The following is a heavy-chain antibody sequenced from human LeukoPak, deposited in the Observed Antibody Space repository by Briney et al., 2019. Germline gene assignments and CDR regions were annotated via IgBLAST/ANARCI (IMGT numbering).Heavy chain of an antibody. J-gene: IGHJ6*03. Sequence: GGSLRLSCAASGFTFSSYRMNWVRQAPGKGLEWVSSISSTSNYIYYADSVKGRFTISRDNAKNSLFLQMNSLRAEDTAVYYCARDEYSYGYYYYYMDVWGKGTTVTVSS. CDR3: ARDEYSYGYYYYYMDV. V-gene: IGHV3-21*01. CDR1: GFTFSSYR. CDR2: ISSTSNYI. D-gene: IGHD5-18*01.